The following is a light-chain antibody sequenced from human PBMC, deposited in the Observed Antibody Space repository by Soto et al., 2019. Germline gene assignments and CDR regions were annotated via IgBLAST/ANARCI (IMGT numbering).Light chain of an antibody. CDR1: QGISGY. CDR2: GAS. Sequence: DIQLTQSPSFLSASVRDRVTITCRASQGISGYLAWYQKKPGKAPRLLIYGASTLQSGVPSRFSGSGSGTEFTLTVSSLQPEDFATYYCQQLTGYSWTFGKGTTVEIK. V-gene: IGKV1-9*01. J-gene: IGKJ1*01. CDR3: QQLTGYSWT.